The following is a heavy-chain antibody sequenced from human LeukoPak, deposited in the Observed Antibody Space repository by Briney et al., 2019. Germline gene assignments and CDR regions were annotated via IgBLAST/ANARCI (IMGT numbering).Heavy chain of an antibody. Sequence: PSETLSLTCTVSGGSISTSNYYWGWVRQPPGKGLEWIGNIFYSGSTYYSPSLKSRVTISLDTSRNQFSLRLTSVTAADTAVYYCAIVDEWYIYYMDVWGKGTPVTVSS. D-gene: IGHD3-3*01. J-gene: IGHJ6*03. CDR2: IFYSGST. CDR1: GGSISTSNYY. CDR3: AIVDEWYIYYMDV. V-gene: IGHV4-39*07.